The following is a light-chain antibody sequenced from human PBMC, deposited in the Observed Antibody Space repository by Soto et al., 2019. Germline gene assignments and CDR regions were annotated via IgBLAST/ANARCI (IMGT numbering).Light chain of an antibody. V-gene: IGKV4-1*01. CDR2: WAT. J-gene: IGKJ1*01. Sequence: DIVMTQSPDSLAVSLGERATINCKSSQSVLYNSNNKNYLAWYQQKPGQPPKLLIYWATTRESGVPDRFSGSGSGTDSTLTISSLQAEDVAVYYCQQYYSPWPFGQATKVEIK. CDR1: QSVLYNSNNKNY. CDR3: QQYYSPWP.